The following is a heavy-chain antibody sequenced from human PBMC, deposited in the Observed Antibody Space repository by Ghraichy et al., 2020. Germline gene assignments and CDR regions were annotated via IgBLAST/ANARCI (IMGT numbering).Heavy chain of an antibody. D-gene: IGHD6-13*01. J-gene: IGHJ4*02. CDR1: GFTFSSYA. CDR2: ISGSGGSA. Sequence: GGSLRLSCAASGFTFSSYAMSWVHQAPGKGLEWVSAISGSGGSAYYAYSVKGRFTISRDNSKNTLYLQMNSLRAEDTAVYYCAKDQAGSWWDYFDYWGQGTLVTVSS. V-gene: IGHV3-23*01. CDR3: AKDQAGSWWDYFDY.